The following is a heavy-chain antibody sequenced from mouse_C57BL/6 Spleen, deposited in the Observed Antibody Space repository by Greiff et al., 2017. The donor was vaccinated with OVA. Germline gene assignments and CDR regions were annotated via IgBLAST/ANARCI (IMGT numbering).Heavy chain of an antibody. D-gene: IGHD2-4*01. CDR1: GFTFSSYA. Sequence: DVMLVESGGGLVKPGGSLKLSCAASGFTFSSYAMSWVRQTPEKRLEWVATISDGGSYTYYPDNVKGRFTISRDNAKNNLYLQMSDLKSEDTAMYYCARGSYDYHDYWGQGTTLTVSS. V-gene: IGHV5-4*03. CDR3: ARGSYDYHDY. CDR2: ISDGGSYT. J-gene: IGHJ2*01.